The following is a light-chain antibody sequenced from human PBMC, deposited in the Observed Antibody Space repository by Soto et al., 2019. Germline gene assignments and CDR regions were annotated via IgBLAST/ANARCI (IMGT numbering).Light chain of an antibody. CDR2: FAS. Sequence: EIVMTQSPATLSVSPGERATLSCRASQSVSNNLTWYQQKPGQAPRLLISFASTRATGIPARFSGSGSGTEFTLTIRSLQSEDFAVYCCQQYNKWPLTFGGGTKVETK. J-gene: IGKJ4*01. V-gene: IGKV3-15*01. CDR3: QQYNKWPLT. CDR1: QSVSNN.